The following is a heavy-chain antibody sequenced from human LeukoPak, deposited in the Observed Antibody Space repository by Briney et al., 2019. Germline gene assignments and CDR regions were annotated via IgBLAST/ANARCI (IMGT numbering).Heavy chain of an antibody. CDR3: AVGGVTAERHAFEI. CDR2: IYRGGNI. D-gene: IGHD2-21*02. Sequence: GGSLRLSCVASGFTVNSTYMTWVRQTPGKGLDWVSLIYRGGNIYYGDSVRGRFTMSRDIFQNVVFLEMNTLRAEDTAVYYCAVGGVTAERHAFEIWGHGTVVTVSS. V-gene: IGHV3-53*01. CDR1: GFTVNSTY. J-gene: IGHJ3*02.